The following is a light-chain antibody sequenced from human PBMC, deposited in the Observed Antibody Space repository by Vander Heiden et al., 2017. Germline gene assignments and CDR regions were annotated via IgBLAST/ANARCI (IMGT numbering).Light chain of an antibody. V-gene: IGKV2-28*01. Sequence: DMVMTKSPRSLTVTPGEPASLSCRSSQSLLHSNGYNYLDWYLQKPGQSPQLLIYLGSSRASGVPDRFSGSGSGTDFTLKISRVEAEDVGVYYCMQALQTPRTFGQGTKVEIK. CDR3: MQALQTPRT. CDR2: LGS. J-gene: IGKJ1*01. CDR1: QSLLHSNGYNY.